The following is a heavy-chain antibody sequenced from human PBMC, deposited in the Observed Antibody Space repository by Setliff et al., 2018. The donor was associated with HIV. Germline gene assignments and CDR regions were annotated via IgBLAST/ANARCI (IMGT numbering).Heavy chain of an antibody. D-gene: IGHD1-26*01. Sequence: GGSLRLSCAASGFIFSNARMNWVRQVPGKGLEWVGRIKSNIDGGTRDYAAPVEGRFTISRDDSKNTLSLQMNSLKTEDTAIYYCTTDLGSGRFSWNNNWGQGTLVTVSS. V-gene: IGHV3-15*01. CDR3: TTDLGSGRFSWNNN. J-gene: IGHJ4*02. CDR1: GFIFSNAR. CDR2: IKSNIDGGTR.